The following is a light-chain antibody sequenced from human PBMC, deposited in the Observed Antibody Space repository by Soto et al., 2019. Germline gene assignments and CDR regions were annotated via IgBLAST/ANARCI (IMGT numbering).Light chain of an antibody. CDR3: QQYNSWPPIT. CDR1: QRVRSSY. CDR2: GGS. J-gene: IGKJ5*01. V-gene: IGKV3-15*01. Sequence: ERVFAQSPGSGSLSPVERATLACRASQRVRSSYLAWYQQKPGQAPRLLIYGGSIRATDVPARFSGSGSGTEFSLTISSLQSEDFAVFYCQQYNSWPPITFGQGTRLEIK.